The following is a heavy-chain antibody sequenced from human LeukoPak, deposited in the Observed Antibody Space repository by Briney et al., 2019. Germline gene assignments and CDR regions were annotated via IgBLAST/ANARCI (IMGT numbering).Heavy chain of an antibody. Sequence: PGGSLRLSCAASGFTFSSYSMNWVRQAPGKGLEWVSYISSSSSTIYYADSVEGRFTISRDNAKNSLYLQMNSLRAEDTAVYYCARGTSGWFDPWGQGTLVTVSS. CDR3: ARGTSGWFDP. V-gene: IGHV3-48*01. CDR1: GFTFSSYS. J-gene: IGHJ5*02. D-gene: IGHD1-1*01. CDR2: ISSSSSTI.